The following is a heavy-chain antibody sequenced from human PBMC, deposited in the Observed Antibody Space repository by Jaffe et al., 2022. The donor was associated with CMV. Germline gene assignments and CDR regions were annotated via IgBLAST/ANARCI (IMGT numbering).Heavy chain of an antibody. J-gene: IGHJ4*02. CDR3: ARQIGPGDGYPYDY. D-gene: IGHD5-12*01. CDR2: IYYSGST. CDR1: GGSISSSSYY. V-gene: IGHV4-39*01. Sequence: QLQLQESGPGLVKPSETLSLTCTVSGGSISSSSYYWGWIRQPPGKGLEWIGSIYYSGSTYYNPSLKSRVTISVDTSKNQFSLKLSSVTAADTAVYYCARQIGPGDGYPYDYWGQGTLVTVSS.